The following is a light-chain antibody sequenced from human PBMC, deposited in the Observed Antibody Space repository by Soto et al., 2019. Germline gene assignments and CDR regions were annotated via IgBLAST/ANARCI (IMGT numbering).Light chain of an antibody. V-gene: IGKV1-6*01. Sequence: AIQMTQPPSSLSASVGDRVTITCRASQGIRDDVGWYQQKPGKAPKLLIYGASTLQSGVPSRFSGSGSGTDFTLTISSLQPEDFATYYCLQDSNYPRTFGQGTKVEIK. CDR1: QGIRDD. CDR2: GAS. J-gene: IGKJ1*01. CDR3: LQDSNYPRT.